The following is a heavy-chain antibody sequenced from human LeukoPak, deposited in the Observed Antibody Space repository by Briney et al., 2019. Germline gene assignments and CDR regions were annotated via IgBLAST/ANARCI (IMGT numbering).Heavy chain of an antibody. V-gene: IGHV3-23*01. J-gene: IGHJ4*02. CDR3: TKGTIWLPFDY. CDR1: GFTFSNYA. D-gene: IGHD5-18*01. CDR2: ISGSGGST. Sequence: GGSLRLSCAASGFTFSNYAMSRARQAPGKGLEWVSAISGSGGSTYYADSVKGRFTISRDNSKNTLYLQMNSLRAEDTAVYYCTKGTIWLPFDYWGQGTLVTVSS.